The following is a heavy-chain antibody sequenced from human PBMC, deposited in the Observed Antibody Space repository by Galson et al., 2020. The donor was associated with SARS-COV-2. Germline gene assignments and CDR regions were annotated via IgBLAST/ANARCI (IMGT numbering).Heavy chain of an antibody. J-gene: IGHJ4*02. CDR2: IYPGDSDT. CDR1: GYSFSSYW. D-gene: IGHD1-26*01. CDR3: ARSVVGANFDY. Sequence: GASLKISCKGSGYSFSSYWIGWVRQMPGRGLEWMGIIYPGDSDTRHSPSFQGQVTISADKSSSTAYLQWSSLKASDTAMYYCARSVVGANFDYWGQGTLVTVSS. V-gene: IGHV5-51*01.